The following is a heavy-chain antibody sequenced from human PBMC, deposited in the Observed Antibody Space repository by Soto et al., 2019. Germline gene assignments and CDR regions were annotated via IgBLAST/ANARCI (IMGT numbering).Heavy chain of an antibody. J-gene: IGHJ4*02. CDR3: ARLAAAPAEPYFDY. V-gene: IGHV4-34*01. CDR1: GGSFSGYY. CDR2: INHSGST. Sequence: PSETLSLTCAVYGGSFSGYYWSWIRQPPGKGLEWIGEINHSGSTNYNPSLKSRVTISVDTSKNQFSLKLSSVTAADTAVYYCARLAAAPAEPYFDYWGQGTLVTVSS. D-gene: IGHD6-13*01.